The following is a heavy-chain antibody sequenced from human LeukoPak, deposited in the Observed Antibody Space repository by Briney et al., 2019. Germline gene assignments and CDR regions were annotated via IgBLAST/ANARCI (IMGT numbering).Heavy chain of an antibody. CDR1: GFTFSDSW. Sequence: PGGSLRLSCAASGFTFSDSWMSWVRQAPGKGLEWVANIRKDGSDQYYVDSVKGRFIISRDNAKNSLYLQMNSLRVEDSAVYYRVKISIAVADADYWGQGTLVTVSS. CDR3: VKISIAVADADY. J-gene: IGHJ4*02. V-gene: IGHV3-7*01. CDR2: IRKDGSDQ. D-gene: IGHD6-19*01.